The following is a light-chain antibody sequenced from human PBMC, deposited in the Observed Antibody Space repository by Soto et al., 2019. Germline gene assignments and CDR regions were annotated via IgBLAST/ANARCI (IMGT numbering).Light chain of an antibody. Sequence: EIVMTQSPATLSVSPGERATLFCRASQGVSTYLAWYQQKPAQAPRLLIYGPSTRATGIPARFSGSGSGTEFTLTISSLQSEDFPVYYCQQYYDWPLTFGGGTKVEVK. CDR3: QQYYDWPLT. CDR2: GPS. J-gene: IGKJ4*01. CDR1: QGVSTY. V-gene: IGKV3-15*01.